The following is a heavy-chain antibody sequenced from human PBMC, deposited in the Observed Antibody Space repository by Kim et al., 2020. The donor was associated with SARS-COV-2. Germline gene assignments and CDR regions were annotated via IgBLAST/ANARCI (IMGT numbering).Heavy chain of an antibody. CDR3: ARGDGSSWPSRYYYYYGMDV. CDR2: ISSSSSYI. CDR1: GFTFSSYS. J-gene: IGHJ6*02. V-gene: IGHV3-21*01. D-gene: IGHD6-13*01. Sequence: GGSLRLSCAASGFTFSSYSMNWVRQAPGKGLEWVSSISSSSSYIYYADSVKGRFTISRDNAKNSLYLQMNSLRAEDTAVYYCARGDGSSWPSRYYYYYGMDVWGQGTTVTVSS.